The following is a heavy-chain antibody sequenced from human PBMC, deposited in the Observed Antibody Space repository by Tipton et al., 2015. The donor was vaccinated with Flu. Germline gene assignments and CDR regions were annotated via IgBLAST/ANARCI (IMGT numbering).Heavy chain of an antibody. CDR3: ARDVAGDCTNGVCSPVGPDYYYYYGMDV. D-gene: IGHD2-8*01. J-gene: IGHJ6*02. V-gene: IGHV1-46*01. CDR2: INPSGGST. Sequence: QLVQSGAEVKKPGASVKVSCKASGYTFTSYYMHWVRQAPGQGLEWMGIINPSGGSTSYAQKFQGRVTMTRDTSTSTVYMELSSLRSEDTAGYYCARDVAGDCTNGVCSPVGPDYYYYYGMDVWGQGTTVTVSS. CDR1: GYTFTSYY.